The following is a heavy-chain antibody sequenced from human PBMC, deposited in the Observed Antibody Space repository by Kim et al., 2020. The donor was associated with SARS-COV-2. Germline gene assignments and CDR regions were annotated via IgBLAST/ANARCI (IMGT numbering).Heavy chain of an antibody. CDR2: IYYSGST. CDR1: GGSVSSGSYY. D-gene: IGHD3-16*01. J-gene: IGHJ4*02. CDR3: ASSPGDYVWGLRH. V-gene: IGHV4-61*01. Sequence: SETLSLTCTVSGGSVSSGSYYWSWIRQPPGKGLEWIGYIYYSGSTNYNPSLKSRVTISVDTSKNQFSLKLSSVTAADTAVYYCASSPGDYVWGLRHWGQGTLVTVSS.